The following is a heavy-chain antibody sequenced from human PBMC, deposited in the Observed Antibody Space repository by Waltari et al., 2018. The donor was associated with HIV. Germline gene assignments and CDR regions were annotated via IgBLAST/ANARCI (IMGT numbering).Heavy chain of an antibody. J-gene: IGHJ6*02. Sequence: EVQLVGSGGNLTQPGGSRTLPCADPVFGLDSIDMGGGWPAPGKGLEWVSVHYSSDNTNYVESVKGRFTIFRDNSKNTLYLQMNTLRVEDTAVYYCVRMQRSYGSEQSRYFYFGIDVWGQGTSVIVSS. CDR3: VRMQRSYGSEQSRYFYFGIDV. CDR2: HYSSDNT. CDR1: VFGLDSID. V-gene: IGHV3-53*01. D-gene: IGHD3-10*01.